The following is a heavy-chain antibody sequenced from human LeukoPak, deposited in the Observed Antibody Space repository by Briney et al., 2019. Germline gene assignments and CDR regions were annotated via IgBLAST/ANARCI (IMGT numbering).Heavy chain of an antibody. V-gene: IGHV3-30-3*01. CDR1: GFTFSTNA. Sequence: GGSLRLSCAASGFTFSTNAMHWVRQAPGKGLEWVAVTSYDESHKYYADSVKGRFTISRDTANDTLYLQMNSLRAEDTAVYYCAKDTGYSGSYSPYYYYYYYMDVWGKGTTVTVSS. CDR2: TSYDESHK. CDR3: AKDTGYSGSYSPYYYYYYYMDV. J-gene: IGHJ6*03. D-gene: IGHD1-26*01.